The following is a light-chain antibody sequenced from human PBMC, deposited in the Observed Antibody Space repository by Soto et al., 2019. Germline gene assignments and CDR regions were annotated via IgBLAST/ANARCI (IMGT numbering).Light chain of an antibody. CDR3: QSYDSSLSGYV. Sequence: QSVLTQPASVSGSPGQSITISCTGTSSDVGSYIVVSWYQQHPGKAPRLMIFEVHRRPSGVPDRFSGSKSGTSASLAITGLQAEDEADYYCQSYDSSLSGYVFGTGTKVTVL. V-gene: IGLV2-14*02. CDR2: EVH. J-gene: IGLJ1*01. CDR1: SSDVGSYIV.